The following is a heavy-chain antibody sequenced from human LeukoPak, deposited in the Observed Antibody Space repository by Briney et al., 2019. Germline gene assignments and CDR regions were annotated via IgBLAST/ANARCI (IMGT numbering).Heavy chain of an antibody. CDR1: GYTFTGYY. D-gene: IGHD1-26*01. Sequence: ASVKVSCKASGYTFTGYYMHWVRQAPGQGLEWMGLINPNSGGTNYAQKFQGRVTMTRDKSISTAYMELSRLTSDDTAVYYCTRDESGSYTYWGQGTLVTVSS. CDR3: TRDESGSYTY. J-gene: IGHJ4*02. CDR2: INPNSGGT. V-gene: IGHV1-2*02.